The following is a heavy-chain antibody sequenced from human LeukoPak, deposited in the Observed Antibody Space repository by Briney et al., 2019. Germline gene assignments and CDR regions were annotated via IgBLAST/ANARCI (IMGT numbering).Heavy chain of an antibody. J-gene: IGHJ4*02. CDR3: ARVRIQLTSYYFDY. CDR1: GGSISSGGYY. D-gene: IGHD5-18*01. CDR2: IYYGGST. Sequence: SETLSLTCTVSGGSISSGGYYWSWIRQHPGKGLEWIGYIYYGGSTYYNPSLKSRVTISVDTSKNQSSLKLSSVTAADTAVYYCARVRIQLTSYYFDYWGQGTLVTVSS. V-gene: IGHV4-31*03.